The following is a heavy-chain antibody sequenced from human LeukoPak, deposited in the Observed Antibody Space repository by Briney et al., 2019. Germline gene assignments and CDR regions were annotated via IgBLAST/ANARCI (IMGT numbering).Heavy chain of an antibody. CDR3: ARCYYDSSGYTLVYYGMDV. CDR2: INHSGST. Sequence: SETLSLTCAVYGGSFSGYYWSWIRQPPGKGLEWIGEINHSGSTNYNPSLKSRVTISVDTSKNQFSLKLSSVTAADTAVYYCARCYYDSSGYTLVYYGMDVWGQGPRSPSP. CDR1: GGSFSGYY. J-gene: IGHJ6*02. D-gene: IGHD3-22*01. V-gene: IGHV4-34*01.